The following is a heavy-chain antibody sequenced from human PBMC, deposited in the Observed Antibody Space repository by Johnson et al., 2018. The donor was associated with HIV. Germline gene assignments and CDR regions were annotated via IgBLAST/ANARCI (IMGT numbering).Heavy chain of an antibody. Sequence: VQLVESGGGVVRPGGSLRLSCAASGFTFDDYGMSWVRQAPGKGLEWVSGINWNGGSTGYADSVKGRFTISRDNAKNSLYLQMNSLRAEETALYYCARVTRYNWNSDAFDIWGQGTMVTVSS. CDR3: ARVTRYNWNSDAFDI. J-gene: IGHJ3*02. CDR1: GFTFDDYG. V-gene: IGHV3-20*04. D-gene: IGHD1-1*01. CDR2: INWNGGST.